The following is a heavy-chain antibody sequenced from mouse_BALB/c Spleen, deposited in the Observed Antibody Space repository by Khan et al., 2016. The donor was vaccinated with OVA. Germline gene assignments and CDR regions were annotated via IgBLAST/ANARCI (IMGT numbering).Heavy chain of an antibody. J-gene: IGHJ4*01. CDR1: GFSLTTYG. CDR3: ARWFYGYSSLYAMDY. D-gene: IGHD2-2*01. CDR2: IWSDGST. Sequence: QVQLKQSGPGLVAPSQSLSITCTVSGFSLTTYGVHWVRQPPGKGLEWLVVIWSDGSTNYHSVLNSRLSISKDNSKSQVFLKMNRLQTDDTAMYYCARWFYGYSSLYAMDYWGQGTSVTVSS. V-gene: IGHV2-6*02.